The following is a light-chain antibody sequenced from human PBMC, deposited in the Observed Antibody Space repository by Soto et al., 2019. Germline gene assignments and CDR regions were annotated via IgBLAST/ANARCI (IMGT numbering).Light chain of an antibody. CDR3: QQRNSGWT. Sequence: GLSLSPATLSLYPGERATLSCRASQSVGDSLAWYQHKPGLAPRLLISDASYRATGIPARFSGSGSGTDFTLTISSLEPEDVAVYYCQQRNSGWTFGRGTKVDI. CDR1: QSVGDS. CDR2: DAS. V-gene: IGKV3-11*01. J-gene: IGKJ1*01.